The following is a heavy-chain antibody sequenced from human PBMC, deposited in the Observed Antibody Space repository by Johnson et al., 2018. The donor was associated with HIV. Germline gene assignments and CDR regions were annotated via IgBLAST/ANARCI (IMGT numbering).Heavy chain of an antibody. J-gene: IGHJ3*02. CDR3: ARENYYDILNDAFDI. D-gene: IGHD3-22*01. CDR2: ISWNGGST. V-gene: IGHV3-20*04. CDR1: GFTFSSYR. Sequence: VQLVESGGGLVHPGGSLRLSCAASGFTFSSYRMSWVRQAPGKGLEWVSGISWNGGSTGDADSVKGLCTISRDNAKNSLYLQMNSLRAEDTALYYCARENYYDILNDAFDIWGQGTMVTVSS.